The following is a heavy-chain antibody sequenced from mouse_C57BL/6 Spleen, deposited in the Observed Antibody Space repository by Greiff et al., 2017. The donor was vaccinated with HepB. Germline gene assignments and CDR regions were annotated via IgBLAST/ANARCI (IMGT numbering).Heavy chain of an antibody. CDR2: IDPSDSET. CDR3: ARSYGSTVGLLFYYAMDY. J-gene: IGHJ4*01. V-gene: IGHV1-52*01. D-gene: IGHD1-1*01. Sequence: QVQLQQPGAELVRPGSSVKLSCKASGYTFTSYWMHWVKQRPIQGLEWIGNIDPSDSETHYNQKFKDKATLTVDKSSSTAYMQLSSLTSEDSAVYYCARSYGSTVGLLFYYAMDYWGQGTSVTVSS. CDR1: GYTFTSYW.